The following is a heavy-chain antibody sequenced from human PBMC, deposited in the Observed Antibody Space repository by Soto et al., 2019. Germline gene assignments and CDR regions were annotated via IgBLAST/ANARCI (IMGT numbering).Heavy chain of an antibody. Sequence: SVKVSCKASGGTFSSYAISWVRHAPGQGLEWMGGIIPIFGTANYAQKFQGRVTITADKSTSTAYMELSSLRSEDTAVYYCAGGIAAAGSFDYWGQGTLVTVSS. V-gene: IGHV1-69*06. CDR2: IIPIFGTA. D-gene: IGHD6-13*01. J-gene: IGHJ4*02. CDR3: AGGIAAAGSFDY. CDR1: GGTFSSYA.